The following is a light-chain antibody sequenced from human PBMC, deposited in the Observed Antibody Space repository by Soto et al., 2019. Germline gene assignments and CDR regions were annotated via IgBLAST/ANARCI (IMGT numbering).Light chain of an antibody. CDR1: QSISRW. J-gene: IGKJ1*01. CDR3: QQYNSYSPST. CDR2: DAS. Sequence: DIQMAQSRSTLSASVGERVTTTSRASQSISRWWAWYQQKPGKAPQLLIYDASSLESGVASRFSGSGSGTEFTLTISNLQPDDFATYYCQQYNSYSPSTFGQGTKVDIK. V-gene: IGKV1-5*01.